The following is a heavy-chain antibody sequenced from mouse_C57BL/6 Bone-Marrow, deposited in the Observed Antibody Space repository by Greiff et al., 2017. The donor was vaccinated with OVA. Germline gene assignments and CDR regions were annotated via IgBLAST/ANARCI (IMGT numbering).Heavy chain of an antibody. CDR1: GYTFTSYW. J-gene: IGHJ2*01. CDR3: AREGGNYYGSSRVYFDY. D-gene: IGHD1-1*01. CDR2: IDPSDSYT. V-gene: IGHV1-59*01. Sequence: QVHVKQPGAELVRPGTSVKLSCKASGYTFTSYWMHWVKQRPGQGLEWIGVIDPSDSYTNYNQKFKGKATLTVDTSSSTAYMQLSSLTSEDSAVYYCAREGGNYYGSSRVYFDYWGQGTTLTVSS.